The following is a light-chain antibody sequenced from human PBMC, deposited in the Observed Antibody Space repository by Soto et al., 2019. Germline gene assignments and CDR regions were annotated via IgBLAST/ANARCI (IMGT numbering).Light chain of an antibody. CDR1: QGISNF. CDR3: QRYDSAPLT. CDR2: AAS. J-gene: IGKJ4*01. V-gene: IGKV1-27*01. Sequence: DIQMTQSPSTLSGSVGDRVTITCRASQGISNFLAWYQQKPGKVPKILIYAASTLQSGVPYRFSGSGSGTDFTLTISSLQPVDVATYYCQRYDSAPLTXGGGTKVDI.